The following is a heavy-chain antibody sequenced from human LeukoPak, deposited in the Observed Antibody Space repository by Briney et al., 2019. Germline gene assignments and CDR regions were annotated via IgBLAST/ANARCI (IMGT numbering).Heavy chain of an antibody. CDR2: IRYDGSNK. Sequence: PGGSLRLSCAASGFTFSSYGMHWVRQAPGKGLEWVAFIRYDGSNKYYADSVKGRFTISRDNSKNTLYLQMNSLRAEDTAVYYCVREGLRWYRYAFDIWGQGTMVTVSS. J-gene: IGHJ3*02. CDR1: GFTFSSYG. V-gene: IGHV3-30*02. CDR3: VREGLRWYRYAFDI. D-gene: IGHD4-23*01.